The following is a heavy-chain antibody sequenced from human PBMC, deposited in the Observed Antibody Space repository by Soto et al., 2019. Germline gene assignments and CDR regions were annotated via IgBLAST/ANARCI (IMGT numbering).Heavy chain of an antibody. Sequence: GGSLRLSCAASGSTFSSYGMHWVRQAPGKGLEWVAVISYDGSNKYYADSVKGRFTISRDNSKNTLYLQMNSLRAEDTAVYYCAKDQRLGPFDYWGEGNLATVSS. J-gene: IGHJ4*02. CDR3: AKDQRLGPFDY. CDR2: ISYDGSNK. V-gene: IGHV3-30*18. D-gene: IGHD6-25*01. CDR1: GSTFSSYG.